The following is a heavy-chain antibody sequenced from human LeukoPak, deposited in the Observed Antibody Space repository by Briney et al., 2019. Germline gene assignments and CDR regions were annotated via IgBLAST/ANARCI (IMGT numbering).Heavy chain of an antibody. V-gene: IGHV1-2*02. J-gene: IGHJ6*03. CDR2: INPNSGGT. Sequence: GASVKVSCKASGYTFTGYYMHWVRQAPGQGPEWMGWINPNSGGTNYAQKFQGRVTMTRDTSISTAYMELSRLRSDDTAVYYCATDSDRGSGWYVVYYYMDVWGKGTTVTVSS. CDR1: GYTFTGYY. D-gene: IGHD6-19*01. CDR3: ATDSDRGSGWYVVYYYMDV.